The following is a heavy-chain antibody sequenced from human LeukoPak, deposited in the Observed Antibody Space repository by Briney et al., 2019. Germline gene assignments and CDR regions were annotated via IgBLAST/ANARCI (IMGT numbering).Heavy chain of an antibody. J-gene: IGHJ4*02. V-gene: IGHV3-30*18. CDR2: ISYDGSNK. D-gene: IGHD3-10*01. CDR1: GFTFSSSG. Sequence: PGRSLRLSCAASGFTFSSSGMPWVRQAPGKGLEWGAVISYDGSNKYYADSVKGRFTISTANSKNTLSLQMNSLRAEDPAVYYVAKTGTPPYYFDYWGQGTLVTVSS. CDR3: AKTGTPPYYFDY.